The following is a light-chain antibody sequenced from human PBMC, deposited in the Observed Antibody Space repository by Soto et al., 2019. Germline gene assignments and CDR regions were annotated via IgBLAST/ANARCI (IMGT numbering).Light chain of an antibody. J-gene: IGKJ2*01. CDR2: GAS. CDR3: QPYNNWPRYT. V-gene: IGKV3-15*01. CDR1: QSVSSN. Sequence: EIVMTQSPATLSVSPGERATLSCRASQSVSSNLAGYQQKPGQAPMLLIYGASTRPAGSPARFSGSGSGTEFTLTIRSLQSKDFAVSYCQPYNNWPRYTFGQGTKLEIK.